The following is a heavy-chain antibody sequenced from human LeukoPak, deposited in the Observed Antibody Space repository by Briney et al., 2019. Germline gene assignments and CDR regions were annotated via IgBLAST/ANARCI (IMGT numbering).Heavy chain of an antibody. J-gene: IGHJ4*02. CDR1: GGSISSSSYY. V-gene: IGHV4-39*01. CDR2: IYYSGST. CDR3: ASYSGDYGSYYFDY. Sequence: PSETLSLTRTVSGGSISSSSYYWGWIRQPPGKGLEWIGSIYYSGSTYYNPSLKSRVTISVDTSKNQFSLKLSSVTAADTAVYYCASYSGDYGSYYFDYWGQGTLVTVSS. D-gene: IGHD4-17*01.